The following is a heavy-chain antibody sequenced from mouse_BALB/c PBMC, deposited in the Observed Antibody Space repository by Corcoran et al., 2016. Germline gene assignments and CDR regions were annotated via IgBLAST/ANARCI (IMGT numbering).Heavy chain of an antibody. CDR2: IDPANGNT. CDR3: DGATAY. V-gene: IGHV14-3*02. D-gene: IGHD3-1*01. J-gene: IGHJ3*01. Sequence: EVQLQQSGAELVKPGASVKLSCTASGFNIKDTYMHWVKQRPEQGLEWIGRIDPANGNTKYDPKFQGKATITADTSSNTAYLQLSRLTSEDTAVYYCDGATAYWGQGTLVTVSA. CDR1: GFNIKDTY.